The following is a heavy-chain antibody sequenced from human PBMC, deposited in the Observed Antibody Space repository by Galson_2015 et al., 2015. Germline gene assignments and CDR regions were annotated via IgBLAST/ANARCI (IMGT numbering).Heavy chain of an antibody. Sequence: QSGAEVKKPGESLKISCKGSGSSFTSHWIVWVRQTPGKGLEWMGIIYPGTSDTRYSPSFQGQVTISADKSINTAYLQWSSLTASDTAMYYSSRRVQWALREFHYWGQGTLVTVSS. V-gene: IGHV5-51*01. CDR3: SRRVQWALREFHY. J-gene: IGHJ4*02. CDR1: GSSFTSHW. D-gene: IGHD6-19*01. CDR2: IYPGTSDT.